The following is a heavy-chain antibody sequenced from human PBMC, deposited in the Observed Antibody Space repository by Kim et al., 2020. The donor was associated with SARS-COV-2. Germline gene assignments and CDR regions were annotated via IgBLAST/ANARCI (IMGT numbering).Heavy chain of an antibody. Sequence: GGSLRLSCAASGFTFSSHWMSWVRQAPGKGLEWVANRKKDGSEKYYVDSVKGRFTISRDNAKNSLYLQMNSLRAEDTAVYYCARARGFDYWGQGTLVIVS. V-gene: IGHV3-7*03. CDR2: RKKDGSEK. CDR1: GFTFSSHW. CDR3: ARARGFDY. J-gene: IGHJ4*02.